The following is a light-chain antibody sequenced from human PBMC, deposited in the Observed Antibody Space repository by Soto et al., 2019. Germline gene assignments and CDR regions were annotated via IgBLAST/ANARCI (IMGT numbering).Light chain of an antibody. CDR1: QSISTW. Sequence: DIQLTQSPSTLSASVGDRVTITCRASQSISTWLAWYQQKPGKAPKLLIYKASSLESGVPSRFSGSGSGTEFTLTITSLQPDDFATFHCKQYNSSPWTFGQGTKLEIK. J-gene: IGKJ2*02. V-gene: IGKV1-5*03. CDR2: KAS. CDR3: KQYNSSPWT.